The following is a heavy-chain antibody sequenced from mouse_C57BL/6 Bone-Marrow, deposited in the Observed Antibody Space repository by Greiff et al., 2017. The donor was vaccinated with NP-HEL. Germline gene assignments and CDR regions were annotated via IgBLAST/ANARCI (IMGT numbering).Heavy chain of an antibody. CDR2: IYPRSGNT. CDR1: GYTFTSYG. V-gene: IGHV1-81*01. CDR3: ARYPMWVRFAY. J-gene: IGHJ3*01. Sequence: VQLQQSGAELARPGASVKLSCKASGYTFTSYGISWVKQRTGQGLEWIGEIYPRSGNTYYNEKFKGKATLTADKSSSTAYMELRSLTSEDSAVYFCARYPMWVRFAYWGQGTVVTVSA.